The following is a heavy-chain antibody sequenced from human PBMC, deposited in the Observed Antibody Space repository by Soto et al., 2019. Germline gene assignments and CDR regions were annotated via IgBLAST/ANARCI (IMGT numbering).Heavy chain of an antibody. CDR3: ARDMMIGTADTVRSY. J-gene: IGHJ4*02. V-gene: IGHV1-18*01. CDR2: ISTYTGNT. Sequence: QVQLVQSGAEVKKPGASVKVSCKASGYTFDTYGISWVRQAPGQGLEWLGWISTYTGNTDYAQSLQGRVTMTTDTHASTTYMELTSLTPHDTAVYYCARDMMIGTADTVRSYSGQGTLVTVS. D-gene: IGHD6-13*01. CDR1: GYTFDTYG.